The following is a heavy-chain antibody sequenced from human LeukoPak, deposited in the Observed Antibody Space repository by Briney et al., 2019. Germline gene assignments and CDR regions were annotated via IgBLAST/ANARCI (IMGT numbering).Heavy chain of an antibody. CDR1: GFTFSSYA. Sequence: GGSLRLSWAASGFTFSSYAMSWVSQAPGKGLEWVSVISGSGGSTYYADSVKGRFTISRDNSKNTLYLQMNSLRAEDTAVYYCAKASPYWYFDLWGRGTLVTVSS. CDR3: AKASPYWYFDL. CDR2: ISGSGGST. V-gene: IGHV3-23*01. J-gene: IGHJ2*01.